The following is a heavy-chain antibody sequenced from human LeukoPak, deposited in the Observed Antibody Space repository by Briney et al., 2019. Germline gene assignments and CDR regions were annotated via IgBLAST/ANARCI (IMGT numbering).Heavy chain of an antibody. Sequence: PSETLSLTCTVSGGSISSSRYYGGWIRQPPGKGLEWIGSMYYSGSTYYNPSLKSRVTTSVDTSKNRFSLKLTSVTAADTAVYYCARELHSGSYYFDYWGQGTLVTVSS. D-gene: IGHD1-26*01. CDR3: ARELHSGSYYFDY. V-gene: IGHV4-39*07. CDR2: MYYSGST. J-gene: IGHJ4*02. CDR1: GGSISSSRYY.